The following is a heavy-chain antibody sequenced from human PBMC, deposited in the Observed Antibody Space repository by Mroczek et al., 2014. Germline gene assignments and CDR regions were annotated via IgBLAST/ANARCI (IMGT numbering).Heavy chain of an antibody. CDR3: TTTSYYYDSSGYYYRLLDY. J-gene: IGHJ4*02. D-gene: IGHD3-22*01. V-gene: IGHV3-15*01. CDR2: IKSKTDGGTT. CDR1: GFTFSNAW. Sequence: VQLVQSGGGLVKPGGSLRLSCAASGFTFSNAWMSWVRQAPGKGLEWVGRIKSKTDGGTTDYAAPVKGRFTISRDDSKNTLYLQMNSLKTEDTAVYYCTTTSYYYDSSGYYYRLLDYWGQGTLVTVSS.